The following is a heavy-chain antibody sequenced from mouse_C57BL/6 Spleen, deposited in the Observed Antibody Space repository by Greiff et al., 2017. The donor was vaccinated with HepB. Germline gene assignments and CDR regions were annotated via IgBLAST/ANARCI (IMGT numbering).Heavy chain of an antibody. D-gene: IGHD1-1*01. CDR3: AMFRYGSSYDDYFDY. J-gene: IGHJ2*01. CDR2: ISYSGST. CDR1: GYSITSDY. V-gene: IGHV3-8*01. Sequence: DVQLQESGPGLAKPSQTLSLTCSVTGYSITSDYWNWIRKFPGNKLEYMGYISYSGSTYYNPSLKSQISITRDTSKHQYYLQLNSVTTEDTATYYCAMFRYGSSYDDYFDYGGQGTTLTVSS.